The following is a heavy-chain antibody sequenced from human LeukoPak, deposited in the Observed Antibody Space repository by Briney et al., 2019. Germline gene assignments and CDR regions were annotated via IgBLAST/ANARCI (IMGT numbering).Heavy chain of an antibody. CDR3: ARDYYGFGWFDP. Sequence: GGSLRLSCAASGFTFSTYAMHWVRQAPGKGLEWVAVISYDGSSKYYADSVKGRFTISRDNSKNTLYLQMNSLRAEDTAVYYCARDYYGFGWFDPWGQGTLVTVSS. V-gene: IGHV3-30*04. CDR1: GFTFSTYA. CDR2: ISYDGSSK. J-gene: IGHJ5*02. D-gene: IGHD3-10*01.